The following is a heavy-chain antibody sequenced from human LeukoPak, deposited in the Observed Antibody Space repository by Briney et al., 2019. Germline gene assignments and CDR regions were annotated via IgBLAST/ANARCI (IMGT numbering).Heavy chain of an antibody. CDR2: IGANGGST. D-gene: IGHD5-12*01. Sequence: PGGSPRLSCAASGFNFDGYTMNWVRQAPGKGPEWVSGIGANGGSTFYADSVKGRFTISRDNSMDTVYLQLNSLTAEDTALYYCAKDLGQRWLQSDAFHFRGQGTMVTVSS. V-gene: IGHV3-23*01. J-gene: IGHJ3*01. CDR1: GFNFDGYT. CDR3: AKDLGQRWLQSDAFHF.